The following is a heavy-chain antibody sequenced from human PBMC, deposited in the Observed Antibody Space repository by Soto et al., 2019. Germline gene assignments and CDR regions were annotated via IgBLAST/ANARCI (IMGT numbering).Heavy chain of an antibody. CDR2: ISSTTNYI. V-gene: IGHV3-21*06. J-gene: IGHJ4*02. Sequence: GGSLRLSCAASGFTFTRSSMNWVRQAPGKGLEWVSSISSTTNYIYYGDSMKGRFTISRDNAKNSLYLEMNSLRAEDTAVYYCARESEDLTSNFDYWGQGTLVTVSS. CDR1: GFTFTRSS. CDR3: ARESEDLTSNFDY.